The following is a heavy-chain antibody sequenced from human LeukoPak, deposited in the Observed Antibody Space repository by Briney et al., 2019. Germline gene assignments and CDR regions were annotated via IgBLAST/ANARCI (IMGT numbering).Heavy chain of an antibody. D-gene: IGHD6-19*01. CDR1: GGSISSSSYY. CDR3: ARGDRAVAGAWGWFDP. V-gene: IGHV4-39*07. Sequence: PSETLSLTCTVSGGSISSSSYYWGWIRQPPGKGLEWIGSIYYSGSTYYNPSLKSRVTMSVDTSKNQFSLRLNSVTAADTAVYYCARGDRAVAGAWGWFDPWGQGTLVTVSS. J-gene: IGHJ5*02. CDR2: IYYSGST.